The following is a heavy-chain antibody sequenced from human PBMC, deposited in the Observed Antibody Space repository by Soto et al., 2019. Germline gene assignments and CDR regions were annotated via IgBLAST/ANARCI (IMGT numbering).Heavy chain of an antibody. J-gene: IGHJ4*02. V-gene: IGHV1-18*01. D-gene: IGHD6-19*01. CDR3: ARDETYTAGWYFEH. CDR1: GYMFNSYG. Sequence: QVQLVQSGAEVKKRGASVKVSCKASGYMFNSYGMSWLLQAPGQGLEWIGWISGYNGKTDLAQKFRGRVTMTTEASTSTVYMELTSLRFDDTALYYCARDETYTAGWYFEHWGQGTLVTVPS. CDR2: ISGYNGKT.